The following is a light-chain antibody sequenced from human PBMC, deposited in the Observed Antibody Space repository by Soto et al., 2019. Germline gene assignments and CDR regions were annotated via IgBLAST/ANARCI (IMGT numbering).Light chain of an antibody. CDR1: PGFGGW. J-gene: IGKJ3*01. V-gene: IGKV1D-12*01. CDR3: QQANGSPFT. Sequence: DIQMTQSPSSLSAFVGAGFPIPVRAGPGFGGWLAWYQQKPGKAPKLLISGASSLQSGVPSRFSGSGSGTDFTLTISSLQPEDFATYYCQQANGSPFTFGPGTKVDIK. CDR2: GAS.